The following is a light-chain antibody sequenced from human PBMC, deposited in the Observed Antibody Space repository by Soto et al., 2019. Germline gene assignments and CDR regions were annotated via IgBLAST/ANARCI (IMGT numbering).Light chain of an antibody. CDR2: GAS. Sequence: EIVMTQSPATLSVTPGERATLSCRARQSVGSGLSWYQQKPGQAPRLLIYGASTRATGIPARFSGSGSGTEFTLTISSLQSEDYAVYYCQQYNNWPPYTFGQGTKVDI. V-gene: IGKV3-15*01. CDR1: QSVGSG. CDR3: QQYNNWPPYT. J-gene: IGKJ2*01.